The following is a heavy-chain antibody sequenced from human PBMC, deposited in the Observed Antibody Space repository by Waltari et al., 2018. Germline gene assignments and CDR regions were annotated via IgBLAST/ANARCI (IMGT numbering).Heavy chain of an antibody. CDR3: ARAGIVVVPAAIGRFDP. J-gene: IGHJ5*02. Sequence: QVQLVQSGAEVTKPGASVKVSCKAAGYPFTGYYMHWVRPAPGQGLEWMGRIIPNSGGTNYAQKFQCRVTMTRDTSISTAYMELSRLRSDDTAVYYCARAGIVVVPAAIGRFDPWGQGTLVTVSS. CDR2: IIPNSGGT. D-gene: IGHD2-2*01. V-gene: IGHV1-2*06. CDR1: GYPFTGYY.